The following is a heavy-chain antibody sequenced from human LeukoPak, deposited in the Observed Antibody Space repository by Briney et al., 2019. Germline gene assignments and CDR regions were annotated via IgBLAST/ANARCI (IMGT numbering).Heavy chain of an antibody. CDR1: GGSISSYY. CDR3: VSNGYYSIDY. J-gene: IGHJ4*02. Sequence: SETLSLTCTVSGGSISSYYWSWIRQPAGKGLEWIGRIYTSGSTNYNPSLKSRVTMSVDTSKNQFSLKLSSVAAADTAVYYCVSNGYYSIDYWGQGTLVTVSS. D-gene: IGHD3-22*01. CDR2: IYTSGST. V-gene: IGHV4-4*07.